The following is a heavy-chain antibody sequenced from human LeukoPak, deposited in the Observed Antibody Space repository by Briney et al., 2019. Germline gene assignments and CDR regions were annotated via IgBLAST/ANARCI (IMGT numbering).Heavy chain of an antibody. V-gene: IGHV4-59*08. CDR2: IYYSGST. J-gene: IGHJ5*02. Sequence: KPSETLSLTCTVSGGSISDYYWSWIRQPPGKGLEWIGYIYYSGSTNYNPSLKSRVTISIDTSKNQFSLKLSSVTAADTAVYYCARHLGVGPTWNYNYFDPWGQGALVTVSS. CDR3: ARHLGVGPTWNYNYFDP. D-gene: IGHD1-26*01. CDR1: GGSISDYY.